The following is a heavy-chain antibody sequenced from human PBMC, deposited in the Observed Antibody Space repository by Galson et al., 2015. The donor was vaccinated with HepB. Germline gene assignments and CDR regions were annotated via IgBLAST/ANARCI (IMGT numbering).Heavy chain of an antibody. V-gene: IGHV4-39*07. CDR1: GGSISSSSYY. CDR2: IYYSGST. J-gene: IGHJ2*01. CDR3: ARVSTAKPTYYYWYFDL. D-gene: IGHD1-1*01. Sequence: LSLTCIVSGGSISSSSYYWGWIRQPPGKGLEWIGTIYYSGSTYYNPSLKSRVTISIDTSKNQFSLNLSSVTAADTAVYYCARVSTAKPTYYYWYFDLWGRGPLVTVSS.